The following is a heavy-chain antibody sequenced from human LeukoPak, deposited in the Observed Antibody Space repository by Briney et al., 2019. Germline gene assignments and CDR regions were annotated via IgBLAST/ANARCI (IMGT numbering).Heavy chain of an antibody. CDR2: IYYSGST. D-gene: IGHD6-19*01. V-gene: IGHV4-39*01. Sequence: SETLSLTCTVSGGSVSSGSYYWSWIRQPPGKGLDWIGYIYYSGSTYYNPSLKSRVTISVDTSKNQFSLKLSYVTAADTAVYYCARALYSSGWSSWFDPWGQGTLVTVSS. CDR3: ARALYSSGWSSWFDP. J-gene: IGHJ5*02. CDR1: GGSVSSGSYY.